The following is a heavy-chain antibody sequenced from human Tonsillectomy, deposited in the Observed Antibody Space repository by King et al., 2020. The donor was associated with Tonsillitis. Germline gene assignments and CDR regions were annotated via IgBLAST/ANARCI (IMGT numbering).Heavy chain of an antibody. CDR1: GFTFNRYA. J-gene: IGHJ3*01. CDR3: VKGVDSWYENAFDV. D-gene: IGHD1-14*01. Sequence: VQLVESGGNLVQPGGSLRLSCEGSGFTFNRYAMSWVRQALGKGLEWVSGMTAGGIATKYADPVKGRFTIARDNPQATVYLQMNNVRAEDTAQEYCVKGVDSWYENAFDVWGQGTTVAVSS. V-gene: IGHV3-23*04. CDR2: MTAGGIAT.